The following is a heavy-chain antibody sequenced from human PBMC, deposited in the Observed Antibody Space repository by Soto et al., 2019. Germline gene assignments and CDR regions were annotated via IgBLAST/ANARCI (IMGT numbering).Heavy chain of an antibody. D-gene: IGHD6-19*01. V-gene: IGHV3-23*01. CDR3: AKGKTSGWYYFDF. J-gene: IGHJ4*02. CDR2: ISGSGGST. CDR1: GFTFDSCA. Sequence: LRLSCAASGFTFDSCAMSWVRQAPGKGLEWILGISGSGGSTYYADSVKGRFTISRDNSKNTVYLQMNSLRADDTAVYYCAKGKTSGWYYFDFWGQGTLVTVSS.